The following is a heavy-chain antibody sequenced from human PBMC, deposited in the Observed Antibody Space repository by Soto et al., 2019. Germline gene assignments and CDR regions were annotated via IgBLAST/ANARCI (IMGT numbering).Heavy chain of an antibody. J-gene: IGHJ4*02. Sequence: QVQLVESGGGVVQPGRSLRLSCAASGFTFSSYGMHWVRQAPGKGLEWVAVIWYDGSNKYYTDSVKGRFTISRDNXXNTLYLQMISLSAEDTAVYYCARGLITSTHRGIDSWGQGTLVTVSS. CDR1: GFTFSSYG. D-gene: IGHD3-16*01. CDR3: ARGLITSTHRGIDS. V-gene: IGHV3-33*01. CDR2: IWYDGSNK.